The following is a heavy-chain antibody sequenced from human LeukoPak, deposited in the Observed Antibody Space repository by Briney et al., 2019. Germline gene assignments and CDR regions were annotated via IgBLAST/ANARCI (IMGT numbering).Heavy chain of an antibody. CDR2: VYPGDSDT. Sequence: GESLKISCKSSAYRFASTWWGYLLQRPGKGLEWMGFVYPGDSDTNYSPSLQGHVTISADKSTDTAYVQWSSLKATDTAMYFCAKRFGLHHDRCGNGLPNYFDSWGQGTRVAVSS. CDR3: AKRFGLHHDRCGNGLPNYFDS. V-gene: IGHV5-51*01. D-gene: IGHD3-10*01. CDR1: AYRFASTW. J-gene: IGHJ4*02.